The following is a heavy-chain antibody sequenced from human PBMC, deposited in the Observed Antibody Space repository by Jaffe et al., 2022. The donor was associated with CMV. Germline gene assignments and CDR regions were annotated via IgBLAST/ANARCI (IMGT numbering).Heavy chain of an antibody. CDR3: ARLDYYYDSSGYYPNPSAFDI. CDR1: GFTFSSYG. D-gene: IGHD3-22*01. J-gene: IGHJ3*02. CDR2: IWYDGSNK. Sequence: QVQLVESGGGVVQPGRSLRLSCAASGFTFSSYGMHWVRQAPGKGLEWVAVIWYDGSNKYYADSVKGRFTISRDNSKNTLYLQMNSLRAEDTAVYYCARLDYYYDSSGYYPNPSAFDIWGQGTMVTVSS. V-gene: IGHV3-33*01.